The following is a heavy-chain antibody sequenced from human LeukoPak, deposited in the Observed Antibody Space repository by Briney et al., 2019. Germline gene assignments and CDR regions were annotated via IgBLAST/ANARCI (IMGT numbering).Heavy chain of an antibody. CDR2: ISSSSSYI. CDR1: GFTFSSYS. CDR3: ARDKSWTVVLDY. V-gene: IGHV3-21*01. J-gene: IGHJ4*02. D-gene: IGHD4-23*01. Sequence: PGGSLRLSCAASGFTFSSYSMNWVRQAPGKGLEWVSSISSSSSYIYYADSVKGRFTISRDNAKNSLYLQMNSLRAEDTAVYYCARDKSWTVVLDYWGQGTLVTVSS.